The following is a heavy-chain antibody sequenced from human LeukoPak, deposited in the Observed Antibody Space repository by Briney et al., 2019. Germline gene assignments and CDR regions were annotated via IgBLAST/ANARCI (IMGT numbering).Heavy chain of an antibody. V-gene: IGHV4-61*02. CDR2: IYTTGST. CDR3: ARGGRWLQIGYFDY. J-gene: IGHJ4*02. CDR1: GGSISSGSYY. Sequence: PSETLSLTCTVSGGSISSGSYYWSWIRQPAGKGLEWIGRIYTTGSTNSNPSLKSRVTISVDTSKNQFSLKLSSVTAADTAVYYCARGGRWLQIGYFDYWGQGTLVTVSS. D-gene: IGHD5-24*01.